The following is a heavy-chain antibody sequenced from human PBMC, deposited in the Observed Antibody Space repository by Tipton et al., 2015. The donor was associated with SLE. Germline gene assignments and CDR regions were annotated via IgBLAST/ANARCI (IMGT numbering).Heavy chain of an antibody. CDR3: ARDGSSGWYWGPYFDY. V-gene: IGHV3-72*01. J-gene: IGHJ4*02. CDR1: GFTFSSYA. D-gene: IGHD6-19*01. Sequence: SLRLSCSASGFTFSSYAMHWVRQAPGKGLEWVGRTRNKANSYTTEYAASVKGRFTISRDDSKNSLYLQMNSLKTEDTAVYYCARDGSSGWYWGPYFDYWGQGTLVTVSS. CDR2: TRNKANSYTT.